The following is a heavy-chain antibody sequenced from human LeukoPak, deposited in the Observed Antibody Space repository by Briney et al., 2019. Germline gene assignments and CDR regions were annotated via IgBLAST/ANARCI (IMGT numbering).Heavy chain of an antibody. CDR1: RFTLSTYA. V-gene: IGHV3-23*01. Sequence: GGSLRLSCAASRFTLSTYAMSWVWQAPGKGLEWVSVVSGSGGRTYYADSAKGRFTVSRDNSKNTVYLQMNSLRAEDTAVYYCARVGDTVTREFDYWGQGTLVTVSS. D-gene: IGHD4-17*01. J-gene: IGHJ4*02. CDR2: VSGSGGRT. CDR3: ARVGDTVTREFDY.